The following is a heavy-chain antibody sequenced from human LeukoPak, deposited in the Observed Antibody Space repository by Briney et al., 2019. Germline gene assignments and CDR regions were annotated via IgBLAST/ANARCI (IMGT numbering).Heavy chain of an antibody. CDR2: IYYSGST. Sequence: PSETLSLTCTVSGGSISSYYWSWIRQPPGKGLEWIGYIYYSGSTNYNPSLKSRVTISVDTSKNQFSLKLSSVTAADTAVYYCAMAGGGPYYFDYWGQGTLVTVSP. CDR3: AMAGGGPYYFDY. D-gene: IGHD6-19*01. CDR1: GGSISSYY. V-gene: IGHV4-59*08. J-gene: IGHJ4*02.